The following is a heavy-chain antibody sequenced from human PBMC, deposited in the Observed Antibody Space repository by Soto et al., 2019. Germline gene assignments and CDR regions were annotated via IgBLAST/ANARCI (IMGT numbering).Heavy chain of an antibody. CDR1: GFTFRAYA. CDR2: IRSNGGNT. V-gene: IGHV3-64D*06. Sequence: GGSLRVSCAASGFTFRAYAMHWVRQAPAKGLEYVSGIRSNGGNTYYADSVKGRFTISRDNSQNTLYLQMSSLRAEDTAVYYCVKEKVLLWFGESPFDYWGQGTLVTVSS. CDR3: VKEKVLLWFGESPFDY. J-gene: IGHJ4*02. D-gene: IGHD3-10*01.